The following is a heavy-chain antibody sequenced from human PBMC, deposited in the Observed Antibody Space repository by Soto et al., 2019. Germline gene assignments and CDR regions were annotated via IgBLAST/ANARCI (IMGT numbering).Heavy chain of an antibody. Sequence: QVQLQESGPGLVKSSETLSLTCTVSGGSISSYYWSWLRQPPGKGLEWIGYVYFTGSTNYNPSLRSRVPISVDASRNQFSVKLRSVAAADTAVSYCARAGDSSSAVPLYTSRFDPWGQGTLVTVSS. V-gene: IGHV4-59*01. CDR3: ARAGDSSSAVPLYTSRFDP. CDR2: VYFTGST. D-gene: IGHD6-6*01. J-gene: IGHJ5*02. CDR1: GGSISSYY.